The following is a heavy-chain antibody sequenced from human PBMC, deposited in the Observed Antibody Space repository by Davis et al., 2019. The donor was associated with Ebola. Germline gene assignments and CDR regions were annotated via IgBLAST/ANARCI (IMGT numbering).Heavy chain of an antibody. Sequence: PGGSLRLSCAASGFTFSNYGMHWVRQAPGKGLEWVAVIPYDGSNKYYADSVKGRFTISRDNSKNTLYLQMNSLRAEDTALYYCAKDIGKRKGYGDLFDYWGQGTLVTVSS. J-gene: IGHJ4*02. CDR1: GFTFSNYG. D-gene: IGHD4-17*01. CDR2: IPYDGSNK. V-gene: IGHV3-30*18. CDR3: AKDIGKRKGYGDLFDY.